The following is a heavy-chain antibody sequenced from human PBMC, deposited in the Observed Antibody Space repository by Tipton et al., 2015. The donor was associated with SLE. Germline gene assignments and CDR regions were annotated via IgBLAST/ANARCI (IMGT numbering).Heavy chain of an antibody. CDR2: IHYGGTSSGRT. CDR3: ARGVAERLGLDF. D-gene: IGHD6-19*01. J-gene: IGHJ4*02. V-gene: IGHV4-59*11. Sequence: TLSLTCSVSGASISGHYWYWFRQPPGKGLEWIGYIHYGGTSSGRTNYSPSLGSRVTMSVDPSKMQFSLKLNSMTAADTALYLCARGVAERLGLDFWGQGSPVTVSS. CDR1: GASISGHY.